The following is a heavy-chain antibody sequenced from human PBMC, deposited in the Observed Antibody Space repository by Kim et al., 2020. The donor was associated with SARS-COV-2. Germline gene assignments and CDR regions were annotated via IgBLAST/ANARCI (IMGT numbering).Heavy chain of an antibody. CDR2: IKSKTDGGTT. D-gene: IGHD3-3*01. J-gene: IGHJ6*02. V-gene: IGHV3-15*01. CDR3: TTTLPDYDFWSGYSGHHYYYYGMDV. CDR1: GFTFSNAW. Sequence: GGSLRLSCAASGFTFSNAWMSWVRQAPGKGLEWVGRIKSKTDGGTTDYAAPVKGRFTISRDDSKNTLYLQMNSLKTEDTAVYYCTTTLPDYDFWSGYSGHHYYYYGMDVWGQGTTVTVSS.